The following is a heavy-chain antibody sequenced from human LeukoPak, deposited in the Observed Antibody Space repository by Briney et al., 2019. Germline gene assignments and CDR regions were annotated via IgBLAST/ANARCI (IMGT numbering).Heavy chain of an antibody. V-gene: IGHV1-69*13. CDR3: ARVGYSNSYDY. CDR2: IIPIFGTA. D-gene: IGHD1-26*01. Sequence: ASVKVSCKASGGTFSSFAISWVRQAPGQGLEWMGGIIPIFGTANYAQKFQGRVTITADESTSTAYMELSSLRSEDTAVYYCARVGYSNSYDYWGQGTQVTVSS. J-gene: IGHJ4*02. CDR1: GGTFSSFA.